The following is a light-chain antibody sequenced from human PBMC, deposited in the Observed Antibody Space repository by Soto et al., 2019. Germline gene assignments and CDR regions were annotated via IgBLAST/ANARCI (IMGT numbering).Light chain of an antibody. CDR1: QSINRY. V-gene: IGKV1-5*01. CDR3: HHNNSYYT. Sequence: DIEMTQSPSTLAASVGDRVTITCRASQSINRYLAWYQQKPGKAPKLLISDASTLENGVPSRFSGSASGTETTLTISRLQHDDCANYYQHHNNSYYTFGQGTKLEI. CDR2: DAS. J-gene: IGKJ2*01.